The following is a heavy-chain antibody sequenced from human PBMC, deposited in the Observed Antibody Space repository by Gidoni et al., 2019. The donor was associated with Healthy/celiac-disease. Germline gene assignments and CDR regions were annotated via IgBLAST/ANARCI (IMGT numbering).Heavy chain of an antibody. V-gene: IGHV4-39*01. D-gene: IGHD3-16*01. J-gene: IGHJ4*02. Sequence: PGLVKPSETLSLTCTVSGGSISSSSYYWGWIRQPPGKGLEWIGSIYYSGSTYYNPPLKSRVTISEATSKTKFSLRLSSVTPADTAVYYCASRGRSPPFSLAYWGQGTLVTVSA. CDR1: GGSISSSSYY. CDR3: ASRGRSPPFSLAY. CDR2: IYYSGST.